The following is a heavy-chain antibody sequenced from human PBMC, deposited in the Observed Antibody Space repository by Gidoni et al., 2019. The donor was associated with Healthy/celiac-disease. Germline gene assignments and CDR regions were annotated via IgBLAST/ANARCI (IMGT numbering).Heavy chain of an antibody. D-gene: IGHD5-12*01. CDR1: GFTFSSYG. V-gene: IGHV3-33*01. J-gene: IGHJ4*02. CDR2: IWYDGSNK. CDR3: ARERRWLQLGPLDY. Sequence: QVQLVESGGGVVQPGRSLRLSCAAAGFTFSSYGMHWVRQAPGKWLEWVAVIWYDGSNKYYADSVKGRFTISRDNSKNTLYLQMNSLRAEDTAVYYCARERRWLQLGPLDYWGQGTLVTVSS.